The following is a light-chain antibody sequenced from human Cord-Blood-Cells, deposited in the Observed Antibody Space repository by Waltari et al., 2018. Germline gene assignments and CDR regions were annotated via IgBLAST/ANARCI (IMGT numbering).Light chain of an antibody. CDR1: VLAKTY. V-gene: IGLV3-27*01. Sequence: SYELTQPSSVSVSPGQTARITCSGDVLAKTYSRWFQQKPGQAPVLVIYKDSERPSGIPGRFAGSSSGTTVTLTISGAQVEDEADYYCYSAADNNLVFGGGTKLTVL. CDR3: YSAADNNLV. CDR2: KDS. J-gene: IGLJ2*01.